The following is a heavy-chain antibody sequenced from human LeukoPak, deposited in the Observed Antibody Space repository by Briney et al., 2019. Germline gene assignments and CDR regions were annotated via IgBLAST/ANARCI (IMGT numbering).Heavy chain of an antibody. J-gene: IGHJ4*02. CDR2: ISYDESNK. CDR1: GFTFSNYA. CDR3: ARGLDY. V-gene: IGHV3-30-3*01. Sequence: GGSLRLSCAASGFTFSNYAMHWVRQAPGKGLEWVAVISYDESNKDYTDSVKGRFTISRDNSKNTVYLHMNSLRAEDTAVYYCARGLDYWGQGTLVTVSS.